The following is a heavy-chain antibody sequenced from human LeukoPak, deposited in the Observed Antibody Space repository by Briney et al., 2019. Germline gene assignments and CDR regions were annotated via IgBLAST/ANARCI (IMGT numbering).Heavy chain of an antibody. CDR1: GGSISSGSYY. V-gene: IGHV4-39*07. CDR2: INHSGST. CDR3: ARVVTAIMVVAFDI. Sequence: PSETLSLSCTVSGGSISSGSYYWSWIRQPPGKGLEWIGEINHSGSTNYNPSLKSRVTISVDTSKNQFSLKLSSVTAADTAVYYCARVVTAIMVVAFDIWGQGTMVTVSS. D-gene: IGHD2-21*02. J-gene: IGHJ3*02.